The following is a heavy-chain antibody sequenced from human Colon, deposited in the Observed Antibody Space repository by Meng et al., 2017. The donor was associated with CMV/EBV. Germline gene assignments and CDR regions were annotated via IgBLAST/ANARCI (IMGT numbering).Heavy chain of an antibody. CDR2: INPVSGAT. CDR3: ARDREFAMDV. J-gene: IGHJ6*02. CDR1: GYTFTGYY. Sequence: ASVKVSCKSSGYTFTGYYLHWVRQAPGQGLGWMGRINPVSGATSYAQKFQGRVTVTTDTSITTTYMELRGLTSGDTAVYYCARDREFAMDVWGQGTTVTVSS. V-gene: IGHV1-2*02.